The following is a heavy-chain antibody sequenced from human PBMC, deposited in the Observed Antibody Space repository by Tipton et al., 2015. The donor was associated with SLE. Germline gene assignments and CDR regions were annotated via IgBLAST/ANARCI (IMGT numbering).Heavy chain of an antibody. J-gene: IGHJ3*02. D-gene: IGHD6-13*01. V-gene: IGHV4-59*01. CDR1: GGSISSYY. CDR2: TYYSGST. Sequence: TLSLTCTVSGGSISSYYWSWIRQPPGKGLEWIGYTYYSGSTNYNPSLKSRVTISVDTSKNQFSLKLSSVTAADTAVYYCAREQEQPCAFDIWGQGTMVTVSS. CDR3: AREQEQPCAFDI.